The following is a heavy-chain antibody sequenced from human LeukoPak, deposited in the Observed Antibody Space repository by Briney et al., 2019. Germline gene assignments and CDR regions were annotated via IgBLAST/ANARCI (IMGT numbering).Heavy chain of an antibody. CDR1: GFTFSSYA. Sequence: PGGSLRLSCAASGFTFSSYAVHWVRQAPGKGLEWVAVISYDGSNKYYADSVKGRFTISRDNSKNTLYLQMNSLRAEDTAVYYCARDQSIREWELLMGYYYYYGMDVWGQGTTVTVSS. CDR2: ISYDGSNK. D-gene: IGHD1-26*01. J-gene: IGHJ6*02. CDR3: ARDQSIREWELLMGYYYYYGMDV. V-gene: IGHV3-30*04.